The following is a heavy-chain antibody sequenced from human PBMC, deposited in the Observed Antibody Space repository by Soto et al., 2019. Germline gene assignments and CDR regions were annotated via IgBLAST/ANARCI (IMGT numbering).Heavy chain of an antibody. D-gene: IGHD3-22*01. Sequence: EVQLVESGGGLIQPGGSLRLSCAASGFTVSSNYMSWVRQAPGKGLEWVSVIYSGGSTYYADSVKGRFTISRDNSKNSLYLHMSSLRAEDTVVYYCARERVECGYPGDFRQWGLGTVVTVCS. CDR1: GFTVSSNY. V-gene: IGHV3-53*01. CDR3: ARERVECGYPGDFRQ. J-gene: IGHJ1*01. CDR2: IYSGGST.